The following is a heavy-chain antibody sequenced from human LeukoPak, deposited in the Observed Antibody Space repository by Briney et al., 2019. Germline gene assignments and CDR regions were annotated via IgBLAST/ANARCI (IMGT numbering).Heavy chain of an antibody. CDR2: MKPNSGNT. V-gene: IGHV1-8*01. CDR1: GYTFTSYD. D-gene: IGHD3-10*01. Sequence: ASVKASCKASGYTFTSYDINWVRQATGQGLEWMGWMKPNSGNTGYAQKFQGRVTITRDTSASTAYMELSSLRSEDTAVYYCASQGSGSLLYYYYGMDVWGQGTTVTVSS. J-gene: IGHJ6*02. CDR3: ASQGSGSLLYYYYGMDV.